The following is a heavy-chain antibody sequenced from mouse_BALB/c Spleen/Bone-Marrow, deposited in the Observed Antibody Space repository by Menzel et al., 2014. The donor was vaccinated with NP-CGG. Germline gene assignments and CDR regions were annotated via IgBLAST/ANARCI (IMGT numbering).Heavy chain of an antibody. CDR1: GFTFSSYA. CDR2: ISSGGSYT. V-gene: IGHV5-9-3*01. Sequence: EVMLVESGGGLVKPGGSLKLSCAASGFTFSSYAMSWVRQTPEKRLEWAATISSGGSYTYYPDSVKGRFTISRDNAKNTLCLQMSSLRSEDTAMYYCARQRDGSYAMDYWGQGTSVTVSS. CDR3: ARQRDGSYAMDY. J-gene: IGHJ4*01. D-gene: IGHD2-3*01.